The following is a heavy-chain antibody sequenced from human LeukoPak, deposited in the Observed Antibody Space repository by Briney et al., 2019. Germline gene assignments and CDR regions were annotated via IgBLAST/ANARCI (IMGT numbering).Heavy chain of an antibody. V-gene: IGHV3-23*01. CDR1: GFTFSSYA. CDR3: ACISAGRAFDY. J-gene: IGHJ3*01. CDR2: ISGSGGST. D-gene: IGHD6-25*01. Sequence: GGSLRLSCAASGFTFSSYATSWVRQAPGKGLEWVSAISGSGGSTYYADSVKGRFTISRDNAKNSLYLQMNSLRAEDTAVYYCACISAGRAFDYWGRGTMVTVSS.